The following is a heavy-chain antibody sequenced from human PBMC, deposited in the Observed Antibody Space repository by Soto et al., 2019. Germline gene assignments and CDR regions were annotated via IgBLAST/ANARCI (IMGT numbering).Heavy chain of an antibody. V-gene: IGHV4-4*07. D-gene: IGHD3-22*01. CDR1: GGSISSYY. J-gene: IGHJ5*02. Sequence: PSETLSLTCTVSGGSISSYYWSWIRQPAGRGLEWIGRIYTSGSTNYNPSLKSRVTMSVDTSKNQFSLKLSSVTAADTAVYYCAREWYYYDSSGYYIWFDPGGQGTLVTVSS. CDR2: IYTSGST. CDR3: AREWYYYDSSGYYIWFDP.